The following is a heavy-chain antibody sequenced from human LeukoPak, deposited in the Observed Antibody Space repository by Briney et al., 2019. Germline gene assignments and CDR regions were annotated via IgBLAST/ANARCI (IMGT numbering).Heavy chain of an antibody. CDR2: IKSDGSST. Sequence: GGSRRLSCAAAGFTFSNYWIHWVRQAAGKGLGWVARIKSDGSSTIYADSVKGRFTISRDNAKSTLYLQMTSLRAEDTAVYYCAREVVLTGTSVFDYWGRGTLVTVSS. CDR1: GFTFSNYW. J-gene: IGHJ4*02. D-gene: IGHD4/OR15-4a*01. V-gene: IGHV3-74*01. CDR3: AREVVLTGTSVFDY.